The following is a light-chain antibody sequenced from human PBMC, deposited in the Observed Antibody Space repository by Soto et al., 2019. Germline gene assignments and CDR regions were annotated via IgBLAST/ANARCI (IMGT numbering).Light chain of an antibody. Sequence: SYELTQPPSVSVAPGQTARVSCGGNRLETKTVFWYQQKPGQAPVLVVRDDSVRPSGIPERFSGSNSGGTATLTITGVDAGDAADYYCQVWDSLSDHHVFGPGTKVTVL. V-gene: IGLV3-21*02. CDR3: QVWDSLSDHHV. CDR1: RLETKT. J-gene: IGLJ1*01. CDR2: DDS.